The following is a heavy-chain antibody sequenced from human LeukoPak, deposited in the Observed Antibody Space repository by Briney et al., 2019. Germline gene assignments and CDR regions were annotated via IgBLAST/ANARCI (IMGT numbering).Heavy chain of an antibody. Sequence: PGGSLRLSCAASGFTVSSNCMSWVRQAPGKGLEWVAVISYDGSNKYYADSVKGRFTISRDNSKNTLYLQMNSLRAEDTAVYYCAKDAPTEYSSGWYLFYYGMDVWGQGTTVTVSS. V-gene: IGHV3-30*18. J-gene: IGHJ6*02. CDR3: AKDAPTEYSSGWYLFYYGMDV. D-gene: IGHD6-19*01. CDR2: ISYDGSNK. CDR1: GFTVSSNC.